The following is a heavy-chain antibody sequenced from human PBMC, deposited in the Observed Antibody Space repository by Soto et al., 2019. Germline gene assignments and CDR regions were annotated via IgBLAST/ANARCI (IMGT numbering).Heavy chain of an antibody. Sequence: EVHLLESGGGFVQPGGSLRLSCAASGFSFRQYAMIWVRQAPGKGLEWVSAITATGTHYADSVKGRFTISRDSSKSTLDLDINSLRVEDTAVYYCAKGMVPDQWGQGTLITVSS. CDR1: GFSFRQYA. CDR2: ITATGT. J-gene: IGHJ5*02. D-gene: IGHD6-13*01. CDR3: AKGMVPDQ. V-gene: IGHV3-23*01.